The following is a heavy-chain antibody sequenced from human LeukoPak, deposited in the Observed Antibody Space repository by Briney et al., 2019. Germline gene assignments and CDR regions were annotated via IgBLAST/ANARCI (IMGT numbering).Heavy chain of an antibody. CDR2: IWYDGSNK. CDR3: ARENHRYYYDSSGYYGY. D-gene: IGHD3-22*01. CDR1: GFTFSSYG. J-gene: IGHJ4*02. V-gene: IGHV3-33*01. Sequence: PGGSLRLSCAASGFTFSSYGMHWVRQAPGKGLEWVAVIWYDGSNKYYADSVKGRFTISRGNSKNTLYLQMNSLRAEDTAAYYCARENHRYYYDSSGYYGYWGQGTLVTVSS.